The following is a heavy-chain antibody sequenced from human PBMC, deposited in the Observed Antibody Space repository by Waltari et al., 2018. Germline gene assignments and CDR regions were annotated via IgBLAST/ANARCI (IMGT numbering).Heavy chain of an antibody. Sequence: EVQLVESEGGVAQPGGSLTLSCAASGFTFEDYAMHWVRQSPEKGLEWVSVISWHGGDTHYSDSVRGRFTISRDNSKNALFLHMNSLRVEDTALYFCARDMGDGYTAGIKFFDYWGQGTQVTVSS. CDR2: ISWHGGDT. CDR1: GFTFEDYA. D-gene: IGHD6-13*01. CDR3: ARDMGDGYTAGIKFFDY. J-gene: IGHJ4*02. V-gene: IGHV3-43D*04.